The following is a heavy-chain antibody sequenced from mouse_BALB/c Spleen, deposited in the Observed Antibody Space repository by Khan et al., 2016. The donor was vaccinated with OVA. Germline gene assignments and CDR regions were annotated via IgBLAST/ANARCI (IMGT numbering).Heavy chain of an antibody. CDR1: GYTFTDFA. CDR2: ISTYYGDA. CDR3: ARGRGNSRLAY. D-gene: IGHD2-1*01. J-gene: IGHJ3*01. Sequence: QVQLQQSGAELVRPGVSVKLSCKASGYTFTDFAMHWVKQSHAKSLEWIGVISTYYGDATYNQKFKGKVTMTVDNSSSTAYMELARLTSDDYAISSCARGRGNSRLAYWGQGTLVTVSA. V-gene: IGHV1S137*01.